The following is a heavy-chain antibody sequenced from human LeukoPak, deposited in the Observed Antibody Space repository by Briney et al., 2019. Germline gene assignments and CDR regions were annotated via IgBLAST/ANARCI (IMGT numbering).Heavy chain of an antibody. CDR2: INHSGST. CDR1: GVSFSGYY. J-gene: IGHJ4*02. Sequence: SGTLSLTCAVYGVSFSGYYLSWIRQPPGKGLEWIGEINHSGSTNYNPSLKSRVTISVDTSKNQFSLKLSSVTAADTAVYYCARNTRRIGVVPAAFDFWGQGTLVTVSS. V-gene: IGHV4-34*01. D-gene: IGHD2-2*01. CDR3: ARNTRRIGVVPAAFDF.